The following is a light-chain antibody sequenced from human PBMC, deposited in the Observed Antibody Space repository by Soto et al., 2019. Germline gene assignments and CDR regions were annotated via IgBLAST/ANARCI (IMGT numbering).Light chain of an antibody. CDR3: QQYYTTPLT. CDR2: WAS. V-gene: IGKV4-1*01. Sequence: DIVMTQSPDSLAVSLGERATINCKSGQSLLYSSQSKNYLAWYQQKPGQPPKLLIYWASTRESGVPDRFSGSGSGTDFTLTISSLQAEDVAMYYCQQYYTTPLTFGGGTKVEIK. J-gene: IGKJ4*01. CDR1: QSLLYSSQSKNY.